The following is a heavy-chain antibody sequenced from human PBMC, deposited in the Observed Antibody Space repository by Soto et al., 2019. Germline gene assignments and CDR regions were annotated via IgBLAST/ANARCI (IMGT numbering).Heavy chain of an antibody. V-gene: IGHV4-39*01. D-gene: IGHD6-13*01. Sequence: SETLSLTCTVSGGSISSSSYYWGWIRQPPGKGLEWIGSIYYSGSTYYNPSLKSRVTISVDTSKNQFSLKLSSVTAADTAVYYCARQDVRRSSFDYWGQGTLVTVSS. CDR1: GGSISSSSYY. CDR3: ARQDVRRSSFDY. CDR2: IYYSGST. J-gene: IGHJ4*02.